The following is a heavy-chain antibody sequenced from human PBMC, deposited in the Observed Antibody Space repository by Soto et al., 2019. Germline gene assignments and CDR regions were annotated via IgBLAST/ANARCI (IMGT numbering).Heavy chain of an antibody. D-gene: IGHD1-20*01. Sequence: QVHLVQSGAEVKKPGASVRVSCKASGYTFTAYYMHWVRQAPGQGLEWMGQMKSNSGDTKYAQNFQGRVTMTRDTSISTAYMEVHRLTSDDTAVYYCARVGLHNWNYFDYWGQGTLVTVSS. V-gene: IGHV1-2*06. CDR2: MKSNSGDT. J-gene: IGHJ4*02. CDR3: ARVGLHNWNYFDY. CDR1: GYTFTAYY.